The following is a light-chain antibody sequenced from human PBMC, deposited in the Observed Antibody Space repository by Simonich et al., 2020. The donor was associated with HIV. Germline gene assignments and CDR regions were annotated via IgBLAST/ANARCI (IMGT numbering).Light chain of an antibody. V-gene: IGKV4-1*01. CDR2: WAS. CDR3: QQYYDSPYT. J-gene: IGKJ2*01. Sequence: DIVMTQSPDSLAVSLGERATINCKSSQSLLYSSNNKNYLAWYQQKPGQPPKLLIYWASTRETGVPDRFSGRGSGTDFTLTISSLQAEDVAVYYCQQYYDSPYTFGQGTNLEIK. CDR1: QSLLYSSNNKNY.